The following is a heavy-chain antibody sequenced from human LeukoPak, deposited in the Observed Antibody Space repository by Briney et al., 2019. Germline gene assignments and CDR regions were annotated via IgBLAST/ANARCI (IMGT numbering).Heavy chain of an antibody. J-gene: IGHJ4*02. D-gene: IGHD5-24*01. CDR2: ISYDGSNK. Sequence: GRSLRHSCAASGFTLSCYAMHWVRQAPGKGLEWVAVISYDGSNKYYADSVKGRFTISRDNSKNTLYLQMNSLRAEDTAVYYCAKDRGRDGYNYADYWGQGTLVTVSS. V-gene: IGHV3-30*04. CDR3: AKDRGRDGYNYADY. CDR1: GFTLSCYA.